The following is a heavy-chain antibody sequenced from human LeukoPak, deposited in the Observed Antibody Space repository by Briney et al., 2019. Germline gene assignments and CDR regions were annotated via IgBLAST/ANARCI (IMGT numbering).Heavy chain of an antibody. J-gene: IGHJ4*02. Sequence: GASVQVCCKASGYTFTSYDFNWVRQATGQRPEWMGWMSPNSGDTGYAQKFQDRVTMTRNTSISTAYMELSSLRSDDTAVYYCARGPPNWGYDYWGPGTLVTVSS. CDR3: ARGPPNWGYDY. V-gene: IGHV1-8*01. D-gene: IGHD7-27*01. CDR2: MSPNSGDT. CDR1: GYTFTSYD.